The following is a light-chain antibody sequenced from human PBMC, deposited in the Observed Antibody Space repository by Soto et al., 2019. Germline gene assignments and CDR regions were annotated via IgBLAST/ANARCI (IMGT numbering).Light chain of an antibody. CDR2: GAS. CDR1: QSVSSGY. CDR3: QQYGTSPIT. V-gene: IGKV3-20*01. J-gene: IGKJ5*01. Sequence: EIVLTQSPGTLSLSPGERATLSCRASQSVSSGYLAWYQQKPGQAPRLLIYGASSRATGIPDRFSGSGSGTDFTLTISSLEPEDFAVYYCQQYGTSPITFGQGTRLEIK.